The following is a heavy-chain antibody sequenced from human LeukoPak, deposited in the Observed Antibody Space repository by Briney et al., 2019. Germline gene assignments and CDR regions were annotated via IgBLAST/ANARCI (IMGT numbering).Heavy chain of an antibody. CDR1: GFTFSSYS. D-gene: IGHD3-3*01. V-gene: IGHV3-21*01. Sequence: GGSLRLSCAASGFTFSSYSMNWVRQAPGKGLEWVSSISSSSSYIYYADSVKGRFTIPRDNAKNSLYLQMNSLRAEDTAVYYCATAAYDFWSDGYFDYWGQGTLVTVSS. CDR3: ATAAYDFWSDGYFDY. CDR2: ISSSSSYI. J-gene: IGHJ4*02.